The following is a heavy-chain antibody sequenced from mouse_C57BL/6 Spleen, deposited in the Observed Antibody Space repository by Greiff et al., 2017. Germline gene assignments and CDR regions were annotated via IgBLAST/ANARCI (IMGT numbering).Heavy chain of an antibody. D-gene: IGHD2-4*01. J-gene: IGHJ2*01. CDR1: GYTFTDYY. CDR3: ARHDYLDY. Sequence: EVQLQQSGPELVKPGASVKISCKASGYTFTDYYMNWVKQSHGKSLEWIGDINPNNGGTSYNQKFKGKATLTVDKSSSTAYMELRSLTSEDSAVYYCARHDYLDYWGQGTTLTVSS. V-gene: IGHV1-26*01. CDR2: INPNNGGT.